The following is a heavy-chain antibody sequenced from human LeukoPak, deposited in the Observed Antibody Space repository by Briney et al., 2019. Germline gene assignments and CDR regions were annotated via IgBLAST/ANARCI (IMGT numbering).Heavy chain of an antibody. CDR1: GYSFTSYW. CDR3: ARGIASSGHRVDAFDI. CDR2: IYPGDSDT. D-gene: IGHD3-22*01. V-gene: IGHV5-51*01. J-gene: IGHJ3*02. Sequence: GESPKISCKGSGYSFTSYWIGWVRQMPGKGLEWMGIIYPGDSDTRYSPSFQGQVTISADKSISTAYLQWSSLKASDTAMYYCARGIASSGHRVDAFDIWGQGTMVTVSS.